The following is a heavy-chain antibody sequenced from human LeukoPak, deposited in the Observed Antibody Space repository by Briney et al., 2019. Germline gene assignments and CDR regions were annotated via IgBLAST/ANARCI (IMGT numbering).Heavy chain of an antibody. V-gene: IGHV4-30-4*01. Sequence: SQTLSLTCTVSGGSISSGDYYWSWIRQPPGKGLEWIGYIYYSGSTYYNPSLKSRVTISVDTSKNQFPLKLSSVTAADTAVYYCARGGITMVQGVPLQHWGQGTLVTVSS. CDR2: IYYSGST. CDR3: ARGGITMVQGVPLQH. D-gene: IGHD3-10*01. CDR1: GGSISSGDYY. J-gene: IGHJ1*01.